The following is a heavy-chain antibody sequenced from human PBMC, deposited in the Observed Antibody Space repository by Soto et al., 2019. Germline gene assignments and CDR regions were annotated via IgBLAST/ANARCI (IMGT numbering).Heavy chain of an antibody. CDR1: GFTFSSYA. CDR3: AREPPLTGYGMDV. J-gene: IGHJ6*02. V-gene: IGHV3-30-3*01. D-gene: IGHD3-9*01. CDR2: ISYDGSNK. Sequence: GGSLRLSCAASGFTFSSYAMHWVRQAPGKGLEWVAVISYDGSNKYYADSVKGRFTISRDNSKNTLYLQMNSLRAEDTAVYYRAREPPLTGYGMDVWGQGTTVTVSS.